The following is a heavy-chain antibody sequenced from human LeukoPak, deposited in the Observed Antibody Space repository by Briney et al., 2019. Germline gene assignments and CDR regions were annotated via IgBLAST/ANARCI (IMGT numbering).Heavy chain of an antibody. J-gene: IGHJ4*02. CDR1: GFTFSSYA. V-gene: IGHV3-64*02. D-gene: IGHD1-26*01. CDR2: ISSNGGST. Sequence: GGSLRLSCAASGFTFSSYAMHWVRQAPGKGLEYVSAISSNGGSTYYADSVKGRFAISRDNSKNTLYLQMGSLRAEDMAVYYCARGAVGATPSDYFDYWGQGTLVTVSS. CDR3: ARGAVGATPSDYFDY.